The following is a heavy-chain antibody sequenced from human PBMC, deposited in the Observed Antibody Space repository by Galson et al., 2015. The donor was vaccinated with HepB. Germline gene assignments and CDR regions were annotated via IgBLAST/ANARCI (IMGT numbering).Heavy chain of an antibody. Sequence: SLRLSCAASGFTFSSYDMHWVRQATGKGLEWVSAIGTAGDTYYPGSVKGRFTISRENAKNSLYLQMNSLRAGDTAVYYCARDLGYSGYDRWYFDLWGRGTLVTVSS. CDR1: GFTFSSYD. D-gene: IGHD5-12*01. J-gene: IGHJ2*01. CDR2: IGTAGDT. V-gene: IGHV3-13*01. CDR3: ARDLGYSGYDRWYFDL.